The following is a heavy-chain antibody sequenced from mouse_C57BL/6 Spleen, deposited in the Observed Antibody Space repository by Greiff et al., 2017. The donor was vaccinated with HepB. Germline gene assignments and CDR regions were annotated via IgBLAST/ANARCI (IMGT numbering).Heavy chain of an antibody. Sequence: EVQLQQSGPELVKPGASVKISCKASGYTFTDYYMNWVKQSHGKSLEWIGDINPKNGGTSYNQKFKGKATLTVDKSSSTAYMELRSLTSEDSAVYYCAGGLREDYWGQGTTLTVSS. V-gene: IGHV1-26*01. J-gene: IGHJ2*01. CDR3: AGGLREDY. CDR1: GYTFTDYY. CDR2: INPKNGGT. D-gene: IGHD3-3*01.